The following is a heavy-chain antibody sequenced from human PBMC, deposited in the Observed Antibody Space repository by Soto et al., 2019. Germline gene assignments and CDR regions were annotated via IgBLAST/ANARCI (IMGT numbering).Heavy chain of an antibody. CDR3: ARDSSGWHWYFDL. CDR1: GDSVSSDSAT. J-gene: IGHJ2*01. CDR2: TYYRSKWYN. Sequence: QVQLQQSGPGLVKPSQTLSLICAISGDSVSSDSATWHWIRQSPSRGLEWLGRTYYRSKWYNDYAVSVKSRIAITPDASKNQLSRQLNSVPPEDTAVYFCARDSSGWHWYFDLCGPGTLVTVSS. V-gene: IGHV6-1*01. D-gene: IGHD6-19*01.